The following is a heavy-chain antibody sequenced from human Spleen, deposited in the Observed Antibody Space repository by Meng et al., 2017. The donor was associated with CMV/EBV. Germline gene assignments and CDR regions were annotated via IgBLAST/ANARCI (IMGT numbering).Heavy chain of an antibody. V-gene: IGHV3-9*01. CDR1: GFTFDDYA. CDR2: ITWNSGYI. D-gene: IGHD3-16*02. CDR3: ARGDHYVWGSYRMAY. J-gene: IGHJ4*02. Sequence: SLKISCAASGFTFDDYAMQWVRQAPGKGLEWVSTITWNSGYIGYADSVKGRFTISRDNSNNTLYLQMNSLRAEDSAVYYCARGDHYVWGSYRMAYWGQGTLVTVSS.